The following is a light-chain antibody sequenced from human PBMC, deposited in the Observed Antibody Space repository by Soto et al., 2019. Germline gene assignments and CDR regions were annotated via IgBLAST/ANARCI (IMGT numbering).Light chain of an antibody. V-gene: IGKV1-5*01. CDR3: QQYNSYPWT. Sequence: QMTPSPSTLSASVVDSVTITCRASQSISSWLAWYQQKPGKAPKLLIYDASSLESGVPSRFSGSGSGTEFTLTITSLQPDDFATYYCQQYNSYPWTFCQGTKVDIK. J-gene: IGKJ1*01. CDR2: DAS. CDR1: QSISSW.